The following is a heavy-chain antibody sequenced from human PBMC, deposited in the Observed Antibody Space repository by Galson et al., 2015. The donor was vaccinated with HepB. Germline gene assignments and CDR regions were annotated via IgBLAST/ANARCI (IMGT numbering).Heavy chain of an antibody. CDR2: IYYNGDT. D-gene: IGHD3-10*01. Sequence: SETLSLTCSVSHGSINNYYWSWIRQSPGNRLEWIGYIYYNGDTTYNPSLGYRVGMSVDTSINQVSLRLTSVTAADTAVYYCARGLWLGESSYGMDVWGQGTTVTVSS. CDR3: ARGLWLGESSYGMDV. J-gene: IGHJ6*02. V-gene: IGHV4-59*12. CDR1: HGSINNYY.